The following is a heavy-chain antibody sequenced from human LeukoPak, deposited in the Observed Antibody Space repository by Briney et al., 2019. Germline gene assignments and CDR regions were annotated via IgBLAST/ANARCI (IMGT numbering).Heavy chain of an antibody. Sequence: GASVTVSCKASGYTFTGYYMHWVRQAPGQGLEWMGWINPNSGGTNYAQKFQGRVTMTRDTSISTAYMELSRLRSDDTAVYYCARAYSGYDFVDYWGQGTLVTVSS. CDR2: INPNSGGT. V-gene: IGHV1-2*02. D-gene: IGHD5-12*01. J-gene: IGHJ4*02. CDR3: ARAYSGYDFVDY. CDR1: GYTFTGYY.